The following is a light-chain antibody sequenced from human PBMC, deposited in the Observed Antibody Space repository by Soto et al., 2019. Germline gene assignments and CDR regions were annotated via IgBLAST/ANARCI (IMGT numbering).Light chain of an antibody. Sequence: QSVLTQPRSVSGSPGQSVTISCTGTSSDVGGYNYVSWYQQHPGKAPKLMIYDVSKRPSGVPDRFSGSKSGNTASLTISGLQAEDEADYYCCPCAGSYTFYVFGTGTKLTVL. CDR2: DVS. V-gene: IGLV2-11*01. CDR3: CPCAGSYTFYV. CDR1: SSDVGGYNY. J-gene: IGLJ1*01.